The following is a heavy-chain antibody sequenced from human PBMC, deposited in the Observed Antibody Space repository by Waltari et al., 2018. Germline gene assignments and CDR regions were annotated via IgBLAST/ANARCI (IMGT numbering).Heavy chain of an antibody. CDR2: IWYDGSNK. Sequence: QVQLVESGGGVVQPGRSLRLSCAASGFTFSSYGMHWVRQAPGKGLEWVAVIWYDGSNKYYADSVKGRFTISRDNSKNTLYLKMNSLRAEDTAVYYCAKEKGIVGLFDYWGQGTLVTVSS. V-gene: IGHV3-33*06. J-gene: IGHJ4*02. D-gene: IGHD1-26*01. CDR3: AKEKGIVGLFDY. CDR1: GFTFSSYG.